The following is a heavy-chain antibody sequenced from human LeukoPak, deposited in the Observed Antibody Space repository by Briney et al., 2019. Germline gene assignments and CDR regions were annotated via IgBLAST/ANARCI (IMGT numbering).Heavy chain of an antibody. CDR1: GGSISSYY. Sequence: SETLSLTCTVSGGSISSYYWSWIRQPPGKGLEWIGYIYYSGSTNYNPSLKSRVTISVDTSKNQFSLKLSSVTAADTAVYYCARRRRGYSGYDEHGTYYFDYWGRGTLVTVSS. V-gene: IGHV4-59*08. CDR2: IYYSGST. J-gene: IGHJ4*02. CDR3: ARRRRGYSGYDEHGTYYFDY. D-gene: IGHD5-12*01.